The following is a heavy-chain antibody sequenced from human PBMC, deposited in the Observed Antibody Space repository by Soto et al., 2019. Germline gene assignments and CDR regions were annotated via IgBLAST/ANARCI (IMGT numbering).Heavy chain of an antibody. CDR2: ITGSSSYT. V-gene: IGHV3-11*05. J-gene: IGHJ4*02. CDR1: GFTFSDYY. D-gene: IGHD5-18*01. Sequence: QVQLVESGGGLVKPGGSLRLSCAASGFTFSDYYMSWIRQAPGRGLEWVAYITGSSSYTYSADSVKGRFTISRDNAKKALHLQMNSLRAEDTAVYCCERGYSYNFDYWGQGTLVTVSS. CDR3: ERGYSYNFDY.